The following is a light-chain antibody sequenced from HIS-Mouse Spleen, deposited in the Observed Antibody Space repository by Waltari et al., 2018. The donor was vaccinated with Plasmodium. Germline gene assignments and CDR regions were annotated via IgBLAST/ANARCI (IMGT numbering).Light chain of an antibody. Sequence: SYELTQPPSVSVSPGQTARLTCSGDALPNKSAYWYQQKSGQAPVLVIYEDSKRPSGIPERFSGSSSGTMDTLTISGAQVEDEADYYCYSTDSSGNHRVFGGGTKLTVL. CDR2: EDS. CDR3: YSTDSSGNHRV. J-gene: IGLJ3*02. V-gene: IGLV3-10*01. CDR1: ALPNKS.